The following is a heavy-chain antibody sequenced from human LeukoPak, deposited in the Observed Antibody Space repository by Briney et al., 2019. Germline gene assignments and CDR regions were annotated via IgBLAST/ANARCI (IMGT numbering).Heavy chain of an antibody. D-gene: IGHD1-1*01. J-gene: IGHJ5*02. Sequence: GGSLRLSCAASGFTFSSYSMNWVRQAPGKGLEWVSSTSSSSSYIYYADSVKGRSTISRDNAKTSLYLQMNSLRAEDTAVYYCARDSGPLFDPWGHGTLVTVSS. V-gene: IGHV3-21*01. CDR3: ARDSGPLFDP. CDR2: TSSSSSYI. CDR1: GFTFSSYS.